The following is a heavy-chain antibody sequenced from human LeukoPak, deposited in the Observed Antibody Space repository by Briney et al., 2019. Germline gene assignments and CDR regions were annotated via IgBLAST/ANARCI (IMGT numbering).Heavy chain of an antibody. D-gene: IGHD6-19*01. J-gene: IGHJ3*01. Sequence: PGRSLRLSCTASGFIFSNYGMHWGRQAPGKGLEWVAVISYDGGDKYYGDSVKGRFTVSRDNSKNTLYLQMNSLRTEDTAVYYCAKGWQWLVHGAFDFWGQGTMVTVSS. V-gene: IGHV3-30*18. CDR2: ISYDGGDK. CDR3: AKGWQWLVHGAFDF. CDR1: GFIFSNYG.